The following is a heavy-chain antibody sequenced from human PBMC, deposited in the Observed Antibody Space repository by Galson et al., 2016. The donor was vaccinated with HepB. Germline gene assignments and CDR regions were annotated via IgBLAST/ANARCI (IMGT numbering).Heavy chain of an antibody. CDR3: ARTYNGTYGMDV. CDR1: GYTFISYD. V-gene: IGHV7-4-1*02. Sequence: SVKVSCKASGYTFISYDVNWVRQATGQGLEWMGWINTNTGIPTYAQGFTGRFVLSLDTSVSTAYLQISSLKAEDTAVYYCARTYNGTYGMDVWGQGTTVTVSS. CDR2: INTNTGIP. J-gene: IGHJ6*02. D-gene: IGHD5-24*01.